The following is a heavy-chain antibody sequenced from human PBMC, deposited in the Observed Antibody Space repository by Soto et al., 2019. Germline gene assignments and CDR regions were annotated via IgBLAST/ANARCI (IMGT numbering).Heavy chain of an antibody. D-gene: IGHD2-21*01. V-gene: IGHV4-31*03. CDR1: GGSISSGGYY. CDR2: IYYSGST. CDR3: AASCVGCGGFNYYGMDV. J-gene: IGHJ6*02. Sequence: QVQLQESGPGLVKPSQTLSLTCTVSGGSISSGGYYWSWIRQHPGKGLEWIGYIYYSGSTYYNPSLTSRVTISVETSKNQFSLKLSSVTAADTAVYYCAASCVGCGGFNYYGMDVWGQGTTVTVSS.